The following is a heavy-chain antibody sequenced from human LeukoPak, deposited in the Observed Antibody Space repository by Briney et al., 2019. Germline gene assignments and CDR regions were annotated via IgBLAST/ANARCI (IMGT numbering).Heavy chain of an antibody. CDR2: IYSGGST. D-gene: IGHD1-26*01. CDR1: GFTVSSNY. CDR3: ARTSGIVGANDAFDI. J-gene: IGHJ3*02. Sequence: GGSLTLSCAASGFTVSSNYMSWVRQAPGKGLEWVSVIYSGGSTYYADSVKGRFTISRDNSKNTLYLQMNSLRAEDTAVYYCARTSGIVGANDAFDIWGQGTMVTVSS. V-gene: IGHV3-66*02.